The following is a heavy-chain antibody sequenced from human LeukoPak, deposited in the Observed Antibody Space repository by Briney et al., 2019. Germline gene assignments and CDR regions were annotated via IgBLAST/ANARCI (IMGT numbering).Heavy chain of an antibody. Sequence: GGSLRLSCAASGFTFSDYYMSWIRQAPGKGLEWVSYISTGGSTIYYADSLKGRFTVSRDNAKNSLYLQMNSLRAEDTAVYYCARVGSGSSSYGYYYMDVWGKGTTVTVSS. J-gene: IGHJ6*03. V-gene: IGHV3-11*04. CDR2: ISTGGSTI. CDR3: ARVGSGSSSYGYYYMDV. CDR1: GFTFSDYY. D-gene: IGHD6-6*01.